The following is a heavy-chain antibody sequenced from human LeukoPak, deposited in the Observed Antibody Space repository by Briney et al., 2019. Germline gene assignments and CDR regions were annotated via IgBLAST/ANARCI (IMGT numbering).Heavy chain of an antibody. V-gene: IGHV3-74*01. CDR1: GFTFSSYW. CDR3: ARDRDYYDSSGAHYDAFDI. J-gene: IGHJ3*02. Sequence: GGSLRLSCAASGFTFSSYWMHWVRQAPGKGLVWVSHIKSDGSNTKYADSVEGRFTISRDNAKNTLYLQMNSLRAEDTAVYYCARDRDYYDSSGAHYDAFDIWGQGTMVTDSS. CDR2: IKSDGSNT. D-gene: IGHD3-22*01.